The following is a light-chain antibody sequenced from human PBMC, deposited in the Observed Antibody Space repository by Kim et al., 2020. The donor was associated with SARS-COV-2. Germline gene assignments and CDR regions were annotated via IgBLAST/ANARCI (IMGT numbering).Light chain of an antibody. CDR2: YDS. Sequence: SYELTQPPSVSVAPEKTARITCGGNNIGSKSVHWYQQKPGQAPVLVIYYDSDRPSGIPERFSGSNSGNTATLTISRVEAGDEADYYCQVWDSSSDPHVVFGGGTQLTVL. V-gene: IGLV3-21*04. CDR1: NIGSKS. CDR3: QVWDSSSDPHVV. J-gene: IGLJ2*01.